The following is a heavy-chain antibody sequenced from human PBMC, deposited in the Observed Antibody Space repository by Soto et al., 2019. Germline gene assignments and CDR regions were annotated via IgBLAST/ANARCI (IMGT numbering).Heavy chain of an antibody. CDR2: ITTDKGKT. CDR3: ARGVGSGTYYNQYNWFDP. J-gene: IGHJ5*02. D-gene: IGHD3-10*01. V-gene: IGHV1-18*01. CDR1: GYTFTSYG. Sequence: GASVKVSCKTSGYTFTSYGITWVRQAPGQGLEWMGWITTDKGKTTYAQKFQGRVTMTTDISTSTAYMELRSLRSDDTAVYYCARGVGSGTYYNQYNWFDPWGQGTLVTVSS.